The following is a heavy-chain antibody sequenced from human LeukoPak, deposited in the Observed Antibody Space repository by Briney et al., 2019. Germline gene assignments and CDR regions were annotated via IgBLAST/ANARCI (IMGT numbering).Heavy chain of an antibody. Sequence: PSETLSLTCTVSGGSTSSYYWSWIRQPPGKGLEWIGYIYYSGSINYNPSLKSRVTISIDTSKSQFSLRLTSVTAADTAVYYCARSIWGLDSWGQGTLVTVSS. CDR3: ARSIWGLDS. D-gene: IGHD6-6*01. CDR1: GGSTSSYY. V-gene: IGHV4-59*12. J-gene: IGHJ4*02. CDR2: IYYSGSI.